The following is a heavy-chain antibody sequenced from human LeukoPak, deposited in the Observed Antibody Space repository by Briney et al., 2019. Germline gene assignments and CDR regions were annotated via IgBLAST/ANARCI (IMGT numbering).Heavy chain of an antibody. CDR3: ARGKTSWDCSSTSCYFDY. CDR2: ISSSSSYI. J-gene: IGHJ4*02. D-gene: IGHD2-2*01. CDR1: GFTFSSYS. Sequence: PGGSLRLSCAASGFTFSSYSMNWVRQAPGKGLEWVSSISSSSSYIYYADSVKGRFTISRDNSKNTLYLQMNSLRAEDTAVYYCARGKTSWDCSSTSCYFDYWGQGTLVTVSP. V-gene: IGHV3-21*01.